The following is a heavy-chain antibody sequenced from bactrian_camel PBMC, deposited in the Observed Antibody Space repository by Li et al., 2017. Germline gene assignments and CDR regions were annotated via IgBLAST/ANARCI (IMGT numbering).Heavy chain of an antibody. J-gene: IGHJ4*01. CDR1: GFDYDTSV. V-gene: IGHV3S53*01. CDR2: IATDGTT. D-gene: IGHD5*01. Sequence: HVQLVESGGGSVQVGGSLKLSCAASGFDYDTSVMGWFRQVPGKERKGVASIATDGTTSHADSVKGRLTISRDNAENTLYLQLYSLKTEDTAMFTVQKVGEIVLLRARGPRSPSP.